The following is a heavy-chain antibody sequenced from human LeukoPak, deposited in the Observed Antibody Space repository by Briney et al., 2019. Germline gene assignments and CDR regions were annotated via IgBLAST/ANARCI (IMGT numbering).Heavy chain of an antibody. J-gene: IGHJ6*02. CDR1: GFSFSLYS. CDR3: ASFYSSGITIDV. V-gene: IGHV3-21*01. Sequence: GGSLRLSCAASGFSFSLYSMNWVRQAPGKGLEWVSFISSSSTSIYYADSVKGRFTISRDNAKNSLYLQMNSLRADDTAVYYCASFYSSGITIDVWGQGTTVTVSS. D-gene: IGHD6-19*01. CDR2: ISSSSTSI.